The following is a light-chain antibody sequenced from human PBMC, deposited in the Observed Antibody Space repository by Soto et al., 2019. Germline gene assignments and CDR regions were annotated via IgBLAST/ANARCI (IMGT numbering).Light chain of an antibody. V-gene: IGKV3-15*01. CDR1: QSVRIN. CDR2: GAS. Sequence: EIVMTQSPATLSVSPGERATLSCRASQSVRINLAWYQQKPGQAPRLLIYGASSRATGIPARFSGSGSGTDFTLTISSLQSEDFAVYCCQQYNNWPPELTFGGGTKVEIK. CDR3: QQYNNWPPELT. J-gene: IGKJ4*01.